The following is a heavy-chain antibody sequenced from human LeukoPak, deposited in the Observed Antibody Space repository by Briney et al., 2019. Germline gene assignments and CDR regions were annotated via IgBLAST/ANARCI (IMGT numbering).Heavy chain of an antibody. CDR2: ISNSGST. Sequence: PSETLSLTCTVSGGSISSYYWSWIRQPPGKGLEWIGFISNSGSTNYNPSLKSRTTISLDTSKNQFSLNLSSVTAADTAVYYSARHERGYSYGYVDYWGQGTLVTVSS. J-gene: IGHJ4*02. CDR3: ARHERGYSYGYVDY. CDR1: GGSISSYY. D-gene: IGHD5-18*01. V-gene: IGHV4-59*08.